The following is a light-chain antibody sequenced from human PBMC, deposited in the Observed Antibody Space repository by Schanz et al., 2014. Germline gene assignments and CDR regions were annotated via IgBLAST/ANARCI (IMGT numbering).Light chain of an antibody. Sequence: QSALTQPRSVSGSPGQSVTISCTGTSSDVGGYNYVSWYQQHPGKAPKLMIYDVSKRPSGVPDRFSGSKSGNTASLTISGLQAEDEGDYYCCSYAGSSTSYVFGSGTKLTVL. J-gene: IGLJ1*01. CDR1: SSDVGGYNY. CDR3: CSYAGSSTSYV. CDR2: DVS. V-gene: IGLV2-11*01.